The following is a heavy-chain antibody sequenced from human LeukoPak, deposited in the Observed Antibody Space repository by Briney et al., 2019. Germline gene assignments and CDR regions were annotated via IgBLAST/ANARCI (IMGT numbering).Heavy chain of an antibody. CDR1: GYSISSGYY. J-gene: IGHJ4*02. D-gene: IGHD3-22*01. V-gene: IGHV4-38-2*02. CDR3: ARVHIITMIVVYGYYFDY. CDR2: IYDSGST. Sequence: PSETLSLTCTVSGYSISSGYYWGWIRQPPGKGLEWIGSIYDSGSTYYNPSLKSRVTISVDTSKNQFSLKLSSVTAADTAVYYCARVHIITMIVVYGYYFDYWGQGTLVTVSS.